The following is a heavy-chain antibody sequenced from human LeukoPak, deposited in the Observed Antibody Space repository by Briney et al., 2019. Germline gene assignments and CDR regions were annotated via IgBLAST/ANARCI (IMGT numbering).Heavy chain of an antibody. CDR2: INPSGGST. V-gene: IGHV1-46*01. J-gene: IGHJ5*02. D-gene: IGHD3-3*01. Sequence: ASVKVSCTASGYTFTSYYMHWVRQAPGQGLEWMGIINPSGGSTSYAQKFQGRVTMTRDTSTSTVYMELSSLRSEDTAVYYCARDAMPSRHYDFWSGYHNWFDPWGQGTLVTVSS. CDR3: ARDAMPSRHYDFWSGYHNWFDP. CDR1: GYTFTSYY.